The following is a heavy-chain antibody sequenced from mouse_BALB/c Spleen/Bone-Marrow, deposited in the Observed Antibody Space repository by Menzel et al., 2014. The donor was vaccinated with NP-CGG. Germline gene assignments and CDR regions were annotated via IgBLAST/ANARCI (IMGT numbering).Heavy chain of an antibody. V-gene: IGHV1-82*01. CDR1: GYAFSNSW. Sequence: VQLQQSGPELVKPGASVRISCKASGYAFSNSWMNWVKQRPGQGLEWIGRIYPGDGDTYYSGKFKGKATLTADKSSSTAYMQLSSLTSVDSAVYFCARSVGYRALDYWGQGTSVTVSS. CDR2: IYPGDGDT. J-gene: IGHJ4*01. D-gene: IGHD2-2*01. CDR3: ARSVGYRALDY.